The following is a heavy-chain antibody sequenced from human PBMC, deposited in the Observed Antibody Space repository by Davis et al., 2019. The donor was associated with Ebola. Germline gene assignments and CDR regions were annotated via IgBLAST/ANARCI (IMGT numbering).Heavy chain of an antibody. CDR1: GFTFSSSA. CDR2: IVIGSGHT. Sequence: SVKVSCKASGFTFSSSAVQWVRQARGQRLDWIGWIVIGSGHTNYAQKFQERVTITRDMSTNTVYMELNSLRSEDTAVYYCAAWVIGYCTTYSCYTSYNWFDPWGQGSLVTVSS. D-gene: IGHD2-2*01. CDR3: AAWVIGYCTTYSCYTSYNWFDP. J-gene: IGHJ5*02. V-gene: IGHV1-58*01.